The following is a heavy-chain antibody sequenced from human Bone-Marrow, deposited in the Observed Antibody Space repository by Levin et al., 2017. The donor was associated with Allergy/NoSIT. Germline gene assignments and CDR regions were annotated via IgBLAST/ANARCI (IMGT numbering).Heavy chain of an antibody. J-gene: IGHJ4*02. D-gene: IGHD3-22*01. V-gene: IGHV3-30-3*01. Sequence: GGSLRLSCAASGFTFSSYSIHWVRQAPGKGLEWVAVISSDGSTIFYADSVKGRFTISRDNSKNTLYLQMNSLRTEDTAVYYCARAVGSSGYYYTFDYWGLGTLVTVSS. CDR2: ISSDGSTI. CDR1: GFTFSSYS. CDR3: ARAVGSSGYYYTFDY.